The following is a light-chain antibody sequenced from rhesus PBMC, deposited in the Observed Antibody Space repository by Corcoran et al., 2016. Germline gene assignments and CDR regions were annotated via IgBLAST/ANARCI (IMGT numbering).Light chain of an antibody. CDR1: QAINGY. J-gene: IGKJ3*01. V-gene: IGKV1-28*03. CDR3: FHHYNYPFT. CDR2: DAS. Sequence: DIQMTQSPPSLSASVGDTVTITCRTSQAINGYLNWLQQKTGKAPKLLIYDASNLPRGVPSRFRGSGSRTVFTLTITHLQPEDFATYYCFHHYNYPFTFGPGTKVDI.